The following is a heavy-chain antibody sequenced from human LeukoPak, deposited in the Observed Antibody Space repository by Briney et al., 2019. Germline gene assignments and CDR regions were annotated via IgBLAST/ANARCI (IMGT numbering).Heavy chain of an antibody. CDR3: VRGVGVSRFNYLQP. Sequence: GGSLRLSCAACGLTFSTYAMHWVRQAPGKGLEGVAVIWYDASNKYYVDSVKGQFTISRDNSKNTLYLQMNSLRDDDTAVYYCVRGVGVSRFNYLQPWGQGTLVIVSS. V-gene: IGHV3-33*01. D-gene: IGHD1-7*01. CDR1: GLTFSTYA. J-gene: IGHJ5*02. CDR2: IWYDASNK.